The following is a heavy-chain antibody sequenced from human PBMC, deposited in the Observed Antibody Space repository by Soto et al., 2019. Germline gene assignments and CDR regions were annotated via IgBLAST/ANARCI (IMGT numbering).Heavy chain of an antibody. CDR1: GYTFTSYY. Sequence: ASVKVSCKASGYTFTSYYMHWVRQAPGQGLEWMGIINPSGGSTSYAQKSQGRVTMTRETSTSTVYMELSSLRSEDTAVYYCARVGGNYYYSYGMDVWGQGTPVTV. CDR2: INPSGGST. D-gene: IGHD3-10*01. V-gene: IGHV1-46*01. CDR3: ARVGGNYYYSYGMDV. J-gene: IGHJ6*02.